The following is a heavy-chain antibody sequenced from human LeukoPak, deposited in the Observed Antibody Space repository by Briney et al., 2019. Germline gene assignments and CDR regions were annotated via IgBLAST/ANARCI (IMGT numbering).Heavy chain of an antibody. Sequence: GGSLRLSCAASGFSFSTYAMTWVRRAPGKGLEWVSGISGSGGSPYYADSVKGRFTISRDTAKNTLYLQMNSLRAEDTAVYYCAKAVYDSSGSFDFWGQGTLVTVSS. D-gene: IGHD3-22*01. CDR1: GFSFSTYA. V-gene: IGHV3-23*01. CDR3: AKAVYDSSGSFDF. CDR2: ISGSGGSP. J-gene: IGHJ4*02.